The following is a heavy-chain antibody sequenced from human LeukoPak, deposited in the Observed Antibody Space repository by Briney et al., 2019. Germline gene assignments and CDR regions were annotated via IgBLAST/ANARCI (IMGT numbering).Heavy chain of an antibody. CDR3: AREVAARIDY. J-gene: IGHJ4*02. CDR1: GGSFSGYY. V-gene: IGHV4-34*01. D-gene: IGHD6-6*01. Sequence: PSETLSLTCAVYGGSFSGYYWSWIRQPPGKGPEWIGEINHSGSTNYNPSLKSRVTISVDTSKNQFSLKLSSVTAADTAVYYCAREVAARIDYWGQGTLVTVSS. CDR2: INHSGST.